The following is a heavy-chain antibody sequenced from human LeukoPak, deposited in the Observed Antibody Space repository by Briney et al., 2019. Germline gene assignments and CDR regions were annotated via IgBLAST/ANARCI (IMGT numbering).Heavy chain of an antibody. CDR2: VWHDGSDQ. Sequence: GGSLRLSCAASGFRFSCCGMHWVRQAPGKGLEWVAIVWHDGSDQRYADSVKGRFTISRDNDQNTVYLQMNSLRAEDAAVYYCARVVRYSREDYWGQGTLVTVSS. J-gene: IGHJ4*02. D-gene: IGHD3-9*01. CDR3: ARVVRYSREDY. CDR1: GFRFSCCG. V-gene: IGHV3-33*01.